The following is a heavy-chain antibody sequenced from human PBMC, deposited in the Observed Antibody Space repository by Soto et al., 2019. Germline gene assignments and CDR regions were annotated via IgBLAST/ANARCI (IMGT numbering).Heavy chain of an antibody. J-gene: IGHJ6*02. V-gene: IGHV3-30*18. D-gene: IGHD6-19*01. Sequence: QVQLVESGGGVVQPGRSLRLSCAASGFTFSSYGMHWVRQAPGKGLEWVAVISYDGSNKYYADSVKGRFTISRDNSMSTLYPRVNSLRAEDMAVCYCTKDVGWLAERYYYGMDVWGQGTPVTVCS. CDR3: TKDVGWLAERYYYGMDV. CDR1: GFTFSSYG. CDR2: ISYDGSNK.